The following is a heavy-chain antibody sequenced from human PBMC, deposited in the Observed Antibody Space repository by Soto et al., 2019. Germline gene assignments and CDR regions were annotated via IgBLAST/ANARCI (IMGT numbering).Heavy chain of an antibody. CDR2: IAFTVSAT. Sequence: AGGSLRLSCAKSGFTFHDYAMSWVRQAPGKGLEWVSAIAFTVSATYYADSVKGRFTISRDNSKNIVYLQMNSLRVDDTALYYCVKEVETARLAAFDLWGQGTRVTVSS. CDR3: VKEVETARLAAFDL. J-gene: IGHJ4*02. V-gene: IGHV3-23*01. CDR1: GFTFHDYA. D-gene: IGHD5-18*01.